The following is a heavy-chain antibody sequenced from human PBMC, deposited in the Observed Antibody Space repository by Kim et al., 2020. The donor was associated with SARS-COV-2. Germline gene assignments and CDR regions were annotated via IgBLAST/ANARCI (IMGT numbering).Heavy chain of an antibody. Sequence: RGSLRLSCAASGFSFSSYSMNWVRQALGKGLEWVSSITSTRNYKHYADSVKGRFTISRDNANNSLHLQMNSLRDEDTAVYYCARAQGIAGAGRHWYFDLWGRGTHVTVSS. V-gene: IGHV3-21*06. D-gene: IGHD6-13*01. CDR2: ITSTRNYK. CDR3: ARAQGIAGAGRHWYFDL. CDR1: GFSFSSYS. J-gene: IGHJ2*01.